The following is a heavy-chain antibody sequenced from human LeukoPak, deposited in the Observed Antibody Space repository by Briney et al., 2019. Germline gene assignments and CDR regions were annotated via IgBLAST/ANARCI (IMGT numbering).Heavy chain of an antibody. D-gene: IGHD3-22*01. Sequence: SGGSLRLSCAASGFTFSSYVMHWVRQAPGKGLEWVAIISYDGSNEYYADSVKGRFTISRDNSKNTAYLQMNSLRAEDTAVYYCAKHFYYDISGYTHYWGQGTLVTVSS. J-gene: IGHJ4*02. CDR2: ISYDGSNE. V-gene: IGHV3-30*04. CDR3: AKHFYYDISGYTHY. CDR1: GFTFSSYV.